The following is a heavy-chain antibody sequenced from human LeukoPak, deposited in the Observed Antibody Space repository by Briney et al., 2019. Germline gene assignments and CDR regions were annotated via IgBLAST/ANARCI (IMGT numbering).Heavy chain of an antibody. Sequence: PSETLSLTCAVSGGSISSSSCYWGWIRQPPGKGREWIGSMEWIGNIYYIGSTYYNPSLKSRVTISVDTSKNQFSLKLSSVTAADTAVYYCSRTFGSVTGHEAWGQGTLVTVSS. CDR2: IYYIGST. J-gene: IGHJ5*02. CDR1: GGSISSSSCY. CDR3: SRTFGSVTGHEA. D-gene: IGHD6-19*01. V-gene: IGHV4-39*07.